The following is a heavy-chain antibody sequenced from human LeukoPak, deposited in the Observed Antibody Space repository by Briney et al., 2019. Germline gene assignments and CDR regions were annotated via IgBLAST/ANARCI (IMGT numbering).Heavy chain of an antibody. CDR3: GRVYSSTWYYIDY. Sequence: GGSLRLSCAASGFTFSSYAMSWVRQAPGKGLEWVSVIYSGGSTYYADSVKGRFTISRDNSKNTLHLQMNSLSAEDTAVYYCGRVYSSTWYYIDYWGQGTLVTVSS. J-gene: IGHJ4*02. D-gene: IGHD6-13*01. CDR1: GFTFSSYA. V-gene: IGHV3-66*01. CDR2: IYSGGST.